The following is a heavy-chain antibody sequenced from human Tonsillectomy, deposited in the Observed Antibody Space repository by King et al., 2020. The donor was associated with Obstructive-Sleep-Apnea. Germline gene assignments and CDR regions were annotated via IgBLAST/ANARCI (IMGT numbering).Heavy chain of an antibody. D-gene: IGHD4-23*01. CDR2: IDYSGST. Sequence: VQLQESGPGLVKPSQTLSLTCTVSGGSISSGDYYWSWIRQPPGKGLEWIGYIDYSGSTDYNPSLKSRITISVDTSKNQFSLKLNSVTAADTAVYYCAREPLRGYWFHPWGQGTLVTVSS. CDR1: GGSISSGDYY. CDR3: AREPLRGYWFHP. V-gene: IGHV4-30-4*08. J-gene: IGHJ5*02.